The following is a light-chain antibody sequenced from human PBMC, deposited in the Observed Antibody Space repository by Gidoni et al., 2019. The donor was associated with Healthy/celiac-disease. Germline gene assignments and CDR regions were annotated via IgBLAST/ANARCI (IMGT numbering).Light chain of an antibody. CDR2: LGS. CDR3: MQALQTPPWT. V-gene: IGKV2-28*01. Sequence: DSVRTKSPLSLPVTPGEPASISCRSSQSLLHSNGYNYLDWYLQKPGQSPQLLIYLGSNRASGVPDRFSGSGSGTDFPLKISRVEAEDVGVYYCMQALQTPPWTFGQGTKVEIK. J-gene: IGKJ1*01. CDR1: QSLLHSNGYNY.